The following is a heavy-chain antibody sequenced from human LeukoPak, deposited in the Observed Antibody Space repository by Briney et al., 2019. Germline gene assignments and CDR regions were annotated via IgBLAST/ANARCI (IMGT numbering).Heavy chain of an antibody. V-gene: IGHV3-30*02. CDR1: GFTFSSYG. D-gene: IGHD6-19*01. Sequence: GGSLRLSCAASGFTFSSYGMHWVRQAPGKGLEWVAFIRYDGSNKYYADSVKGRFTISRDNSRNTLYLQMNSLRAEDTAVYYCAKDAPAAVAGRAHFDYWGQGTLVTVSS. CDR2: IRYDGSNK. CDR3: AKDAPAAVAGRAHFDY. J-gene: IGHJ4*02.